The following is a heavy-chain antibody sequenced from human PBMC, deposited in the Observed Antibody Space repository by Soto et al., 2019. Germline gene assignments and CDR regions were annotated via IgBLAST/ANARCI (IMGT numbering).Heavy chain of an antibody. CDR3: AGMPYTSGLRFDP. D-gene: IGHD6-19*01. CDR1: GDSYSISTYS. Sequence: KTSETLSLTCNMSGDSYSISTYSWSWIRQPPGKALQWFGFIYHSGVTSYNPSLASRVSISLDRSNNQFSLKLKSVTAADTAVYFCAGMPYTSGLRFDPWGPGTLVTVSS. V-gene: IGHV4-30-2*01. CDR2: IYHSGVT. J-gene: IGHJ5*02.